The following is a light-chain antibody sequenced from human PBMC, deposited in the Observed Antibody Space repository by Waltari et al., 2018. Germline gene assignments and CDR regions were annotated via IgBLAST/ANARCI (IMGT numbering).Light chain of an antibody. CDR2: EVT. J-gene: IGLJ2*01. V-gene: IGLV2-23*02. Sequence: QSALTQPASVSGSPGQSITISCAGTSSDVGNYNLVSWYQQHAGEAPKPMIYEVTKRPSGVSNRFSGSQSGNTASLTISGLQAEGEADYYCCSYASGSTFVFGGGTKLTVL. CDR1: SSDVGNYNL. CDR3: CSYASGSTFV.